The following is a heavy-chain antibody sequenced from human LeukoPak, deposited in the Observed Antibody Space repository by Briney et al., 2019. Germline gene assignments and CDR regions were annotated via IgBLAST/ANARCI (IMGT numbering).Heavy chain of an antibody. CDR2: IIPIFGTA. V-gene: IGHV1-69*13. Sequence: SVKVSCKASGGTFSSYAINWVRQAPGQGLEWMGGIIPIFGTANYAQKFQGRVTITADESTSTAYMELSSLRSEDTAVYYCAREERRGIFGVVTYGMDVWGQGTTVTVSS. CDR3: AREERRGIFGVVTYGMDV. CDR1: GGTFSSYA. J-gene: IGHJ6*02. D-gene: IGHD3-3*01.